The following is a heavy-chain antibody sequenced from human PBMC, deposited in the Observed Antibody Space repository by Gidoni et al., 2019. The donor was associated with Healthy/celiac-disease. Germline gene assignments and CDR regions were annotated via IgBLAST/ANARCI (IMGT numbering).Heavy chain of an antibody. CDR2: INHSGST. CDR3: ARRRSYDFWSGPGGGYYYYGMDV. J-gene: IGHJ6*02. D-gene: IGHD3-3*01. Sequence: QVQLQQWGAGLVKPSETMSLTCAVDGGSCSGYCWSWIRQPPGKGLEWSGEINHSGSTNYNPSLKSRVTISVDTSKNQFSLKLSSVTAADPAVYYCARRRSYDFWSGPGGGYYYYGMDVWGQGTTVPVSS. CDR1: GGSCSGYC. V-gene: IGHV4-34*01.